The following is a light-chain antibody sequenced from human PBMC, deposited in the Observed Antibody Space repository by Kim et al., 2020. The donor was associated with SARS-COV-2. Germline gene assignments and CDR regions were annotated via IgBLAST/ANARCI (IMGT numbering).Light chain of an antibody. Sequence: EIVMTQSPDSLAVSLGERATLNCKSSQTVLYNSNNKNYLAWYQQKPGQAPKLLIYWASIRESGVSDRFSGSGSETDFTLTISSLQAEDVPVYYCQQYYSTLPSFGQGTKLEI. J-gene: IGKJ2*03. CDR2: WAS. CDR1: QTVLYNSNNKNY. CDR3: QQYYSTLPS. V-gene: IGKV4-1*01.